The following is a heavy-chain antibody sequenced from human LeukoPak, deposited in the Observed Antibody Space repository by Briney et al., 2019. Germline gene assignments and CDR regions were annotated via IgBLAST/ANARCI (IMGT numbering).Heavy chain of an antibody. CDR3: TTDGAYSYGYTFDY. V-gene: IGHV3-15*04. Sequence: GGSLRLSCAASGFTFSNAWMSWVRQAPGKGLEWVGRIESKTDGGTTDYAAPVQGRFSISRDDSKNTLYLQMNSLKTEDTAVYYCTTDGAYSYGYTFDYWGQGTLVTVSS. D-gene: IGHD5-18*01. CDR2: IESKTDGGTT. J-gene: IGHJ4*02. CDR1: GFTFSNAW.